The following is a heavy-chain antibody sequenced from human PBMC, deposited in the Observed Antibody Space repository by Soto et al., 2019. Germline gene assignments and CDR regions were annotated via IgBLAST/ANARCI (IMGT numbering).Heavy chain of an antibody. J-gene: IGHJ4*02. Sequence: XGSLRLYCAASGFNFSHPWMTWVRQAAGKGLHWVGRIKSKTDGGTADYAAPVKGRFTISRDDSKNTVYLQMNSLKTEDTAVYYCTTGIYYDILTGYHDVAYWGQGTLATVSS. CDR2: IKSKTDGGTA. D-gene: IGHD3-9*01. CDR1: GFNFSHPW. CDR3: TTGIYYDILTGYHDVAY. V-gene: IGHV3-15*01.